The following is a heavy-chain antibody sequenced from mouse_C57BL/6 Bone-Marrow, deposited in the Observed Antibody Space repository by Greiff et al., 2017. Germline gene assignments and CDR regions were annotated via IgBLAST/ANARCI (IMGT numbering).Heavy chain of an antibody. Sequence: EVQGVESGGDLVKPGASLKLSCAASGFTFSSYCMPWVRQTPDKRLEWVATISTGGSYTYYPDSVKGRVTISRDNAKNTLYLQMSGLKSEDTAMYYCARRLGGDYWGQGTTLTVSS. D-gene: IGHD4-1*01. CDR1: GFTFSSYC. J-gene: IGHJ2*01. V-gene: IGHV5-6*01. CDR2: ISTGGSYT. CDR3: ARRLGGDY.